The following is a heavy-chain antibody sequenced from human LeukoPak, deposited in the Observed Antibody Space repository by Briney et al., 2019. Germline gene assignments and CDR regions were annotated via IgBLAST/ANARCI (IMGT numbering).Heavy chain of an antibody. J-gene: IGHJ6*02. D-gene: IGHD6-19*01. V-gene: IGHV3-66*01. CDR1: GFTVSSSS. CDR3: ARGQEQFSSPWQWGPRRKNFYYYGMDV. Sequence: GGSLRLSCAASGFTVSSSSMNWVRLGPGKGLEWVSVISSDGNTYYADSVKVRFTISRDNSRNTLSLQMHGLRADDTAVYYCARGQEQFSSPWQWGPRRKNFYYYGMDVWGQGTTVTVSS. CDR2: ISSDGNT.